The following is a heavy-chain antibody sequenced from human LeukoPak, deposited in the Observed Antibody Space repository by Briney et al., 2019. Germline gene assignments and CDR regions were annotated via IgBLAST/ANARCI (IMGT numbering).Heavy chain of an antibody. Sequence: GGSLRLSCAASGFTFSSYAMSWVRQAPGKGLEWVSAISGSGGSTYYADSVKGRFTISRDNSKNTLYLQMNSLRAEDTAVYFCAKDLYDSSEFGYWGQGTLVTVSS. CDR3: AKDLYDSSEFGY. D-gene: IGHD3-22*01. J-gene: IGHJ4*02. V-gene: IGHV3-23*01. CDR2: ISGSGGST. CDR1: GFTFSSYA.